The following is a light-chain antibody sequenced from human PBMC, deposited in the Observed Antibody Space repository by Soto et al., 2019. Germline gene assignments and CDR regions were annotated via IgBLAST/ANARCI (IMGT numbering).Light chain of an antibody. CDR3: QQYNSYPRT. J-gene: IGKJ1*01. CDR1: QSINSW. Sequence: IRMTQSPSSLSASTGDRVTLTCRASQSINSWLDWYQQKPGKAPKLLIYDASSLESGVPSRFSGSGSGTEITLTISSLQPDDFATYYCQQYNSYPRTFGQGTKV. CDR2: DAS. V-gene: IGKV1-5*01.